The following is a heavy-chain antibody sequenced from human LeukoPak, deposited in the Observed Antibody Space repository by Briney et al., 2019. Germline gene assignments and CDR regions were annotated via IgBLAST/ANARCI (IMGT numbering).Heavy chain of an antibody. CDR2: INHSGST. CDR1: GGSFSGYY. CDR3: ARLLVRGVIMDY. D-gene: IGHD3-10*01. J-gene: IGHJ4*02. V-gene: IGHV4-34*01. Sequence: PSETLSLTCAVYGGSFSGYYWSWIRQPPGKGLGWIGEINHSGSTNYNPSLKSRVTISVDTSKNQFSLKLSSVTAADTAVYYCARLLVRGVIMDYWGQGTLVTVSS.